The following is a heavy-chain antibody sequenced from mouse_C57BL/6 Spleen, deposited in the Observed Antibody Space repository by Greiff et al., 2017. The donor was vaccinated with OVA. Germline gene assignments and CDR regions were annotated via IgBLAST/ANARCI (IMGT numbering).Heavy chain of an antibody. Sequence: QVQLQQPGAELVKPGASVKLSCKASGYTFTSYWMHWVKQRPGRGLEWIGRFDPNSGGTKYNEKFKSKATLTVDKPSSTAYMQLSSLTSEDSAVYYCARREFYYGSSYWYFDVWGTGTTVTVSS. CDR2: FDPNSGGT. CDR1: GYTFTSYW. D-gene: IGHD1-1*01. CDR3: ARREFYYGSSYWYFDV. J-gene: IGHJ1*03. V-gene: IGHV1-72*01.